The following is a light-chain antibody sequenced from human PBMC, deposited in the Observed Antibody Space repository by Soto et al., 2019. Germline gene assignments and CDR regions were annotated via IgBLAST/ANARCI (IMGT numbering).Light chain of an antibody. Sequence: EIVMTQSPATLSVSAGERVTLSCRASQSVDINLAWYQQKPGQAPRLLIYGASTRATDMPGRFSGRGAGAEGTLTISSLKPEDCAVYYCQQYRSWPRTFGQGTKVDIK. CDR2: GAS. CDR1: QSVDIN. J-gene: IGKJ1*01. CDR3: QQYRSWPRT. V-gene: IGKV3-15*01.